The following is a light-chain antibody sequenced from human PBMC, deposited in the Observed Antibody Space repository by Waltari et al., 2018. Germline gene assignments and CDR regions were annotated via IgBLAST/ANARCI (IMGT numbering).Light chain of an antibody. CDR2: DLS. CDR1: RSDIGAFNY. CDR3: ISFRSDNSRV. Sequence: QSALTQPASVYGSPGQSISISCTGTRSDIGAFNYVSWSQQLPGKPPKLLIYDLSKLPSGVSNRFSGSKSANTASLTISGLQAEDEADYYCISFRSDNSRVFGGGTKLTVL. V-gene: IGLV2-14*03. J-gene: IGLJ2*01.